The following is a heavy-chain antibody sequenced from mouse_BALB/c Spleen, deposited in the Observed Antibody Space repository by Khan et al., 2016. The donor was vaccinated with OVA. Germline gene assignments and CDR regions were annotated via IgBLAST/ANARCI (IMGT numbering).Heavy chain of an antibody. Sequence: EVKLEESGPGLVKPSQSLSLTCTVTAYSITSDYAWTWIRQFPGNKLEWMGYISYSGSPSYNPSLKSRISITRDTSKNQFFLQLISVTTEDTATYYCACIRFYYRYSFVDYWGQGTTLTVSS. CDR1: AYSITSDYA. V-gene: IGHV3-2*02. CDR2: ISYSGSP. CDR3: ACIRFYYRYSFVDY. J-gene: IGHJ2*01. D-gene: IGHD2-14*01.